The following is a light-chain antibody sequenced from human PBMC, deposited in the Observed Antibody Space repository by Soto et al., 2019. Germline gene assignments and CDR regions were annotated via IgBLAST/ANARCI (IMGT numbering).Light chain of an antibody. V-gene: IGLV2-11*01. Sequence: QPVLTQPRSVSGSPGQSVTISCTGTSNDVGGYNFVSWYQQHPGKVPKLFIYDVSRRPSGVPDRFSGSKSGNTASLTISGLQAEDEADYYCSSYAGSYTVVFGGGTKLTVL. CDR1: SNDVGGYNF. CDR2: DVS. J-gene: IGLJ2*01. CDR3: SSYAGSYTVV.